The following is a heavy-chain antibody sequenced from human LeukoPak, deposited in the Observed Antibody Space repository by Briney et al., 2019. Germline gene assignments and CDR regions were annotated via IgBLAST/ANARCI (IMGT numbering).Heavy chain of an antibody. Sequence: GGSLRLSCEASGFTFSDYYMTWIRQAPGKGLEWVSYISSSGNTIFYADSVKGRFTISRDNAKNSLHLQMNSLRAEDTAVYYCTRVEIESHGGFDIWGQGTMVTVSS. CDR3: TRVEIESHGGFDI. D-gene: IGHD5/OR15-5a*01. V-gene: IGHV3-11*04. CDR2: ISSSGNTI. CDR1: GFTFSDYY. J-gene: IGHJ3*02.